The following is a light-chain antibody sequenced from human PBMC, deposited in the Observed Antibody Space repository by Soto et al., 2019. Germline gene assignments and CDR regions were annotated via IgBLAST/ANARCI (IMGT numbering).Light chain of an antibody. Sequence: QSVLTQPPSVSEASRQRVTISCSGSSSNIGNNDVDWYQRLPGKAPKLLIYHDDLLPSGVSDRFSGSKSGTSASLAISGLQSEDEADYYCAAWDDSLNGHVFGGGTKLTVL. CDR1: SSNIGNND. CDR2: HDD. V-gene: IGLV1-36*01. J-gene: IGLJ3*02. CDR3: AAWDDSLNGHV.